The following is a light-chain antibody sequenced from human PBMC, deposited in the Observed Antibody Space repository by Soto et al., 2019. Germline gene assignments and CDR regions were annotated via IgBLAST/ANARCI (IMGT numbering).Light chain of an antibody. CDR2: EVS. Sequence: QSALTQPPSVSGSPGQSVTISCTGTSSDVGSYNRVSWYQQPPGTAPKLMIYEVSNRPSGVPDRFSGSKSGNTASLTISGLQAEDEADYYCSVYTSSSTPYVFGTGTKLTGL. J-gene: IGLJ1*01. CDR1: SSDVGSYNR. CDR3: SVYTSSSTPYV. V-gene: IGLV2-18*01.